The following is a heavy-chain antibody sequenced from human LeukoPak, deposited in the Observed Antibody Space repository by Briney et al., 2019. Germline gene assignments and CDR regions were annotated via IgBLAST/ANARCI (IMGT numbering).Heavy chain of an antibody. D-gene: IGHD6-6*01. V-gene: IGHV1-8*03. CDR3: ARGRSIAAHQGFGY. CDR1: GYTFTSYD. Sequence: ASVKVSCKASGYTFTSYDINWVRQATGQGLEWMGWMNPNSGNTGYAQKFQGRVTITRNTSISTAYMELSSLRSEDTAVYYCARGRSIAAHQGFGYWGQGTLVTVSS. CDR2: MNPNSGNT. J-gene: IGHJ4*02.